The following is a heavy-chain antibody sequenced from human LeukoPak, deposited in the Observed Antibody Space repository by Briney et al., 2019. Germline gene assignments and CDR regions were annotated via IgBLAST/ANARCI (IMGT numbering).Heavy chain of an antibody. J-gene: IGHJ4*02. Sequence: GGSLRLSCAASGFTFSSYAMHWVRQAPGKGLEWVAVISYDGSNKYYADSVKGRFTISRDNSKNTLYLQMNSLRAEDTAVYYCLHYFDYWGQGTLVTVS. CDR2: ISYDGSNK. V-gene: IGHV3-30-3*01. CDR1: GFTFSSYA. CDR3: LHYFDY.